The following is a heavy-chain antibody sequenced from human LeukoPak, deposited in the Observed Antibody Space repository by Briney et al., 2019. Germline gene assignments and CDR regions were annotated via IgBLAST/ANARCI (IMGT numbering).Heavy chain of an antibody. J-gene: IGHJ4*02. CDR2: IYHSGNT. Sequence: SETLSLTCTVSGYSISSGYYWGWIRQAPDKGLEWIGTIYHSGNTHFNPSLRSRVTISVDTPKNQFSLKMNSVTAADSATYYCARDSGGGGLYETSGYYYFDYWGQGSLVTVSS. CDR1: GYSISSGYY. D-gene: IGHD3-22*01. V-gene: IGHV4-38-2*02. CDR3: ARDSGGGGLYETSGYYYFDY.